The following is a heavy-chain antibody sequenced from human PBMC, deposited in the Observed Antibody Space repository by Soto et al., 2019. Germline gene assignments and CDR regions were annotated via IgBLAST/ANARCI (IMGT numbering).Heavy chain of an antibody. V-gene: IGHV4-59*01. CDR1: GGSIRSDY. CDR2: IYYSGNT. D-gene: IGHD2-21*02. J-gene: IGHJ5*02. CDR3: ARLAYCGGDCYSGDWFDP. Sequence: SETLSLTCTVSGGSIRSDYWSWIRQPPGKGLEWIGYIYYSGNTNYNPSLKSRVTISVDTSKNQFSLKLSSVTAADTAVYYCARLAYCGGDCYSGDWFDPWGQGTLVTVSS.